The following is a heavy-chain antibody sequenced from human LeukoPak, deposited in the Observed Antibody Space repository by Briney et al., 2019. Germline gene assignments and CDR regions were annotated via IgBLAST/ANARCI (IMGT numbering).Heavy chain of an antibody. V-gene: IGHV4-59*12. CDR3: ARDCFNDHPMYYYDSSGYPALGRQNWFDP. Sequence: ETLSLTCAVSGGSFSAYYWTWIRQPPGKGLEWIAYIYYNGNTNYNPSLQSRVTISVDTSKNQFSLRLSSVTAADTAVYYCARDCFNDHPMYYYDSSGYPALGRQNWFDPWGQGTLVTVSS. J-gene: IGHJ5*02. CDR2: IYYNGNT. CDR1: GGSFSAYY. D-gene: IGHD3-22*01.